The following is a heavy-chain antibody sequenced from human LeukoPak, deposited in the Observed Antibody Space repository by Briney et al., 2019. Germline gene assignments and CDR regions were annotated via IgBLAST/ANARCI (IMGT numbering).Heavy chain of an antibody. CDR1: GLTFSTYS. CDR2: ISSSGSTM. Sequence: GGSLRLSCAASGLTFSTYSMNWVRQAPGKGLEWVSYISSSGSTMKYADSVKGRFTISRDNANNSLYLQMNSLRDEDTAVYYCARDTTAWVYWGQGTLVTVSS. V-gene: IGHV3-48*02. D-gene: IGHD4-17*01. J-gene: IGHJ4*02. CDR3: ARDTTAWVY.